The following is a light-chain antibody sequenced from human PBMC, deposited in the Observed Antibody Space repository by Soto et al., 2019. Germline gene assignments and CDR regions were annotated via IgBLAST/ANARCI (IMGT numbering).Light chain of an antibody. CDR1: QCVSSY. V-gene: IGKV3-11*01. J-gene: IGKJ1*01. Sequence: EIVLTQSPGTLSLSPGERDTLACRASQCVSSYLAWYQQKPGQAHRLLIYDASTRATGISARFSGSGSGTEFTRTISILEPEDFAFYYCKQRSSWPVTFGQGTRVEVK. CDR2: DAS. CDR3: KQRSSWPVT.